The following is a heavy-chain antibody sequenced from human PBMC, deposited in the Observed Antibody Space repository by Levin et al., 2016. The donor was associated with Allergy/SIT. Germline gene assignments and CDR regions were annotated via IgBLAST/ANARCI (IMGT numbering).Heavy chain of an antibody. J-gene: IGHJ4*02. CDR2: ISSSGSTI. CDR3: ARDVSDYYDSSGYDY. V-gene: IGHV3-48*03. Sequence: WIRQPPGKGLEWVSYISSSGSTIYYADSVKGRFTISRDNAKNSLYLQMNSLRAEDTAVYYCARDVSDYYDSSGYDYWGQGTLVTVSS. D-gene: IGHD3-22*01.